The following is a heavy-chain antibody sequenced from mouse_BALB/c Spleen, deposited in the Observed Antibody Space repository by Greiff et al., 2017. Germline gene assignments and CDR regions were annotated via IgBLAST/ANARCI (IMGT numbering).Heavy chain of an antibody. V-gene: IGHV5-6-5*01. CDR2: ISSGGST. D-gene: IGHD1-2*01. CDR3: ARVITTGAMDY. CDR1: GFTFSSYA. J-gene: IGHJ4*01. Sequence: EVHLVESGGGLVKPGGSLKLSCAASGFTFSSYAMSWVRQTPEKRLEWVASISSGGSTYYPDSVKGRFTISRDNARNILYLQMSSLRSEDTAMYYCARVITTGAMDYWGQGTSVTVSS.